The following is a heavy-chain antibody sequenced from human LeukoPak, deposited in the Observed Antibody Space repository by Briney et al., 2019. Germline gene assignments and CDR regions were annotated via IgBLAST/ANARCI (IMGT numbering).Heavy chain of an antibody. CDR3: AARIAAVPDY. V-gene: IGHV3-21*01. CDR2: ISSSSTYK. D-gene: IGHD6-13*01. J-gene: IGHJ4*02. CDR1: GFTFSTYS. Sequence: GGSLRLSCAVSGFTFSTYSMNWVRQAPGKGLEWVSSISSSSTYKYYADSVKGRFTISRDNAKNSLYLQMNSLRAEDTAVYYCAARIAAVPDYWGQGTLVTVSS.